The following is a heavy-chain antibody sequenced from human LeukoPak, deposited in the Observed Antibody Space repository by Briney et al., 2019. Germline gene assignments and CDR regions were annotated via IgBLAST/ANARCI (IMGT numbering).Heavy chain of an antibody. J-gene: IGHJ6*03. D-gene: IGHD3-3*01. V-gene: IGHV4-59*11. Sequence: SETLSLTCTVSGGSISRHYWSWIRQPPWKGLELIGYIYYSGSTNYNPSLKSRVTISVDTSKNQFSLKLSSVTAADTAVYYCARTHYDFWSGYFGPYDYYMDVWGKGTTVTVSS. CDR1: GGSISRHY. CDR2: IYYSGST. CDR3: ARTHYDFWSGYFGPYDYYMDV.